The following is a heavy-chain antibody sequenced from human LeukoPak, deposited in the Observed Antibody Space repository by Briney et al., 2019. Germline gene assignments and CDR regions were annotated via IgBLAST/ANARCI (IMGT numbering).Heavy chain of an antibody. V-gene: IGHV3-48*03. D-gene: IGHD3-10*01. CDR1: GFTFSSYE. CDR3: ARSGGLDV. CDR2: ISSSDSSI. Sequence: PGGSLRLSCATSGFTFSSYEMHWVRQAPGKGLEWVSYISSSDSSIFYADSVKGRFTASRDNANNSLYLQMNSLRAEDTAVYYCARSGGLDVWGQGTTVTVSS. J-gene: IGHJ6*02.